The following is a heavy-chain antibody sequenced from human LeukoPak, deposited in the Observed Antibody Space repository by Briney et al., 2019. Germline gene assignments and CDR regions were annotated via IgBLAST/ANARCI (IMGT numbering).Heavy chain of an antibody. J-gene: IGHJ5*02. V-gene: IGHV4-34*01. CDR2: INHSGST. CDR3: ARVNIAAADVFWFDP. Sequence: SETLSLTCAVYGGSFSGYYWSWIRQPPGKGLEWIGEINHSGSTNYNPSLKSRVTISVDTSKNQFSLKLSSVTAADTAVYYCARVNIAAADVFWFDPWGQGSLVTVSS. CDR1: GGSFSGYY. D-gene: IGHD6-13*01.